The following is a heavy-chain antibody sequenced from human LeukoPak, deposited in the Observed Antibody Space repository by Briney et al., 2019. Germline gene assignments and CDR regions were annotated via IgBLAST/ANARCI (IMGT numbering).Heavy chain of an antibody. CDR3: ARVRSPYGGNSPPFDY. CDR1: GESFSGYY. V-gene: IGHV4-34*01. Sequence: SETLSLTCAVYGESFSGYYWSWIRQPPGKGLEWIGEINHSGSTNYNPSLKSRVTISVDTSKNQFSLKLSSVTAADTAVYYSARVRSPYGGNSPPFDYWGQGTLVTVSS. CDR2: INHSGST. D-gene: IGHD4-23*01. J-gene: IGHJ4*02.